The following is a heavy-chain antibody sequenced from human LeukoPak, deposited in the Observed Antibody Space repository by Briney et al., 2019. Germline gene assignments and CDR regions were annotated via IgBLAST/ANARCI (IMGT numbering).Heavy chain of an antibody. CDR1: GFTFSTYA. Sequence: GRSLRLSCAASGFTFSTYAMHWVRQAPGKGLEWVAVISYDGGNKYYADSVKGRFTISRDNSKNTLYLQMNSLRAEDTAVYYCANQNRDFWSGYPEVPSFDYWGQGTLVTVSS. J-gene: IGHJ4*02. D-gene: IGHD3-3*01. V-gene: IGHV3-30-3*01. CDR3: ANQNRDFWSGYPEVPSFDY. CDR2: ISYDGGNK.